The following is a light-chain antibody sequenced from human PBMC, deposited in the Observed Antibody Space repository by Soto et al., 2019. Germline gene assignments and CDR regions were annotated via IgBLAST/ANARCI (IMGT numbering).Light chain of an antibody. J-gene: IGKJ1*01. CDR1: QGINNL. CDR2: AAS. V-gene: IGKV1-17*03. Sequence: DIQMTQSPSAMSASVGDRVTITCRASQGINNLLGWFQQKPGTAPKRLIYAASSLESGVPSRFSGSGSGTEFTLTISSLQPEVFATYYCLQHNTYPQTFGQGTKVEIK. CDR3: LQHNTYPQT.